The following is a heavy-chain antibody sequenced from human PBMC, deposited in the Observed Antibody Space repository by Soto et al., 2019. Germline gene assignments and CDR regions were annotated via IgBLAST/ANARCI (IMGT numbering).Heavy chain of an antibody. CDR2: ISAYNGNT. CDR3: ARVHSGYDIYYYYYMDV. D-gene: IGHD5-12*01. Sequence: GAPVKVACKASGYTFTRYGISWVRQTPGQGLEWMGWISAYNGNTNYAQKLQGRVTMTTDTSTSTAYMELRSLRSDDTAVYYCARVHSGYDIYYYYYMDVWGKGTTVTVSS. J-gene: IGHJ6*03. CDR1: GYTFTRYG. V-gene: IGHV1-18*01.